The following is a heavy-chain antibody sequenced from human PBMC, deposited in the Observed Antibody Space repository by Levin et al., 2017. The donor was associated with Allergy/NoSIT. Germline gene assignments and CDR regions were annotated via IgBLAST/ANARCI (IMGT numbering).Heavy chain of an antibody. CDR2: IKEDGSEK. D-gene: IGHD2-2*01. J-gene: IGHJ4*02. CDR1: GFTFSSFW. CDR3: ARDGRYCSSTHCYFDY. V-gene: IGHV3-7*01. Sequence: QPGGSLRLSCAASGFTFSSFWMRWVRQAPGKGLEWVANIKEDGSEKYYVDSVKGRFTISRDNAKNSLYLQMNSLRAEDTAVYYCARDGRYCSSTHCYFDYWGQGILVTVSS.